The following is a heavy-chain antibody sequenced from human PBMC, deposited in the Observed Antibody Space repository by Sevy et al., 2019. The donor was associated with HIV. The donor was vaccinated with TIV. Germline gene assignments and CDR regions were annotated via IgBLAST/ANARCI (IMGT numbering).Heavy chain of an antibody. CDR3: ARGPADFWSGYYSRDWYFDL. V-gene: IGHV4-34*01. D-gene: IGHD3-3*01. CDR2: INHSGST. J-gene: IGHJ2*01. CDR1: GGSFSGYY. Sequence: SETLSLTCAVYGGSFSGYYWSWIRQPPGKGLEWIGEINHSGSTNYNPSLKSRVTISVDTSKNQFSLQLSSVTAADTAVYYCARGPADFWSGYYSRDWYFDLWGRGTLVTVSS.